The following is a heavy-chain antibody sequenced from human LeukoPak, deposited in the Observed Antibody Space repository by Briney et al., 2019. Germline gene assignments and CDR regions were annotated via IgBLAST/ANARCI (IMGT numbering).Heavy chain of an antibody. CDR1: GGSISSGNYY. Sequence: SETLSLTCTVSGGSISSGNYYWSWIWQPAGKGLEWIGRIYNSGSTNYNPYLKSRVTISADTSKNQFSLNLNSVTAADTAVYYCARDRTKIGGIDYWGQGTLVTVSS. J-gene: IGHJ4*02. CDR2: IYNSGST. V-gene: IGHV4-61*02. CDR3: ARDRTKIGGIDY. D-gene: IGHD3-16*01.